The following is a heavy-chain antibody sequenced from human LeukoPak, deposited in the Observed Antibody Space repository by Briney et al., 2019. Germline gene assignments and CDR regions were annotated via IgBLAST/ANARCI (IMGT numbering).Heavy chain of an antibody. D-gene: IGHD6-13*01. CDR2: IIPIFGTA. CDR3: ATHSSSWYDHDAFDI. CDR1: GGTFSSYA. V-gene: IGHV1-69*06. J-gene: IGHJ3*02. Sequence: SVKVSCKASGGTFSSYAISWVRQAPGQGLEWMGGIIPIFGTANYAQKFQGRVTITADKSTSTAYMELSSLRSEDTAVYYCATHSSSWYDHDAFDIWGQGTMVTVSS.